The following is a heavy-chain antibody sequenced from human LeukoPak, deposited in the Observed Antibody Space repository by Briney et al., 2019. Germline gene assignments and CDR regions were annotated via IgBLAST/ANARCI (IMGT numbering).Heavy chain of an antibody. D-gene: IGHD3-10*01. Sequence: LSLTCTVSGGSISSSYYYWGWIRQPPGTGLEWVAVTSSDLNVKLYADSVKGRFTISRDNSRSTLYLQMNSLRPEDTAIYYCAREGYYGSGSPPSLYFDYWGQGTLVTVSS. CDR3: AREGYYGSGSPPSLYFDY. CDR2: TSSDLNVK. CDR1: GGSISS. V-gene: IGHV3-30*03. J-gene: IGHJ4*02.